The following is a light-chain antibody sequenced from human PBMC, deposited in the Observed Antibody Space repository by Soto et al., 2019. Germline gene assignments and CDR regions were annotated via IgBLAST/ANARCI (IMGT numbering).Light chain of an antibody. Sequence: QSALTQPPSASGSPGQSVTISCTGTSSDIGAYNYVSWYQQHPGKAPKLMIHEVSKRPSGVPDRFSGSKSGNTASLNVSGLQAEDEADYYCSSYAGSNDRWVFGGGTKVTVL. V-gene: IGLV2-8*01. CDR3: SSYAGSNDRWV. CDR1: SSDIGAYNY. CDR2: EVS. J-gene: IGLJ3*02.